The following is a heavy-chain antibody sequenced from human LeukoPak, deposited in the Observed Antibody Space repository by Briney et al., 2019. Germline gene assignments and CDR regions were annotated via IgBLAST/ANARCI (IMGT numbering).Heavy chain of an antibody. CDR1: GFTFSSYW. Sequence: GGSLRLSCAASGFTFSSYWMHWVRQAPGKGLMWVSRIKSDGSETSYADSVKGRFTISRDNARNTLYLQMNSLRPEDTAIYYCASDRIFYGLDVWGQGTTVTVSS. CDR2: IKSDGSET. D-gene: IGHD1-14*01. J-gene: IGHJ6*02. CDR3: ASDRIFYGLDV. V-gene: IGHV3-74*01.